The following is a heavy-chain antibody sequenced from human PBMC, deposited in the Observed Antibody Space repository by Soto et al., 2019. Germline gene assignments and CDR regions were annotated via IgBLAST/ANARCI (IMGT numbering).Heavy chain of an antibody. Sequence: GGSLRLSCAASGFTFSSYGMHWVRQAPGKGLEWVAVIWYDGSNKYYADSVKGRFTISRDNSKNTLYLQMNSLRAEDTAVYYYARESSSSGYCSGGSCYEPLDYWGQGTLVTVSS. CDR1: GFTFSSYG. V-gene: IGHV3-30*19. CDR3: ARESSSSGYCSGGSCYEPLDY. D-gene: IGHD2-15*01. CDR2: IWYDGSNK. J-gene: IGHJ4*02.